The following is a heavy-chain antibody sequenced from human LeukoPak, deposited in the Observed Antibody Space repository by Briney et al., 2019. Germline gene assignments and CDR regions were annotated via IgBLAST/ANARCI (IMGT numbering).Heavy chain of an antibody. D-gene: IGHD3-22*01. CDR3: AREPNYYESRGYYEIDY. J-gene: IGHJ4*02. Sequence: ASVKVSCKASGYTFTSYGISWVRQAPGQGLEWMGWISAYNGNTNYAQKLQGRVTMTTDTSTSTAYMELRSLRSDDTAVYYCAREPNYYESRGYYEIDYWGQGTLVTVSS. CDR2: ISAYNGNT. CDR1: GYTFTSYG. V-gene: IGHV1-18*01.